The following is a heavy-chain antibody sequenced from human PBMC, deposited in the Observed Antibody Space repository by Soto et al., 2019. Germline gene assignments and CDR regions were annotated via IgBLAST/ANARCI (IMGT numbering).Heavy chain of an antibody. CDR3: AKDVVVGATTGLGDYYYYYGMDV. CDR2: ISYDGSNK. CDR1: GFTFSSYG. Sequence: LRLSCAASGFTFSSYGMHWVRQAPGKGLEWVAVISYDGSNKYYADSVKGRFTISRDNSKNTLYLQMNSLRAEDTAVYYCAKDVVVGATTGLGDYYYYYGMDVWGQGTTVTVSS. J-gene: IGHJ6*02. V-gene: IGHV3-30*18. D-gene: IGHD1-26*01.